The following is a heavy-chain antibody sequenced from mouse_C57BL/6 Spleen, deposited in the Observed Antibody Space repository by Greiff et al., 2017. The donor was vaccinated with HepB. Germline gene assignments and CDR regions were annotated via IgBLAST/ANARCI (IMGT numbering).Heavy chain of an antibody. J-gene: IGHJ1*03. V-gene: IGHV14-2*01. Sequence: VQLQQSGAELVKPGASVKLSCTASGFNIKDYYMHWVKQRTEQGLEWIGRIDPEDGETKYAPKFQGKATITADTASNTAYLQLSSLTSEDTAVYYGARSPTTVVEGWYFDVWGTGTTVTVSS. CDR1: GFNIKDYY. D-gene: IGHD1-1*01. CDR2: IDPEDGET. CDR3: ARSPTTVVEGWYFDV.